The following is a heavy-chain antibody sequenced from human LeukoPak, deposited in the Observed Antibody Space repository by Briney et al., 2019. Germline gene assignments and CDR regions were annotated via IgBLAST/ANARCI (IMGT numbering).Heavy chain of an antibody. V-gene: IGHV3-30*18. D-gene: IGHD3-16*02. Sequence: GGSLRLSCAASGFTFSSYGMHWVRQAPGKGLEWVAVISYDGSNKYYADSVKGRFTISRDNSKNTLYLQMNSLRAEDTAVYYCAKGFDWSYPIQSHAFDIWGQGTMVTVSS. J-gene: IGHJ3*02. CDR1: GFTFSSYG. CDR3: AKGFDWSYPIQSHAFDI. CDR2: ISYDGSNK.